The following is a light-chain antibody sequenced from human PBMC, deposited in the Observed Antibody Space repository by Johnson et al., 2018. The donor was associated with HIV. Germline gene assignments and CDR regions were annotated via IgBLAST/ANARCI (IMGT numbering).Light chain of an antibody. CDR3: ATGHSLTIFFV. V-gene: IGLV1-51*02. CDR1: SSNIGNNY. J-gene: IGLJ1*01. Sequence: QSVLTQPPSVSAAPGQKVTISCSGSSSNIGNNYVSWYQQLPGTAPKLLIYENNKRPSGIPDRFSASKSGTSATLVITGLQTGDEADYYCATGHSLTIFFVFGLGTRFSVL. CDR2: ENN.